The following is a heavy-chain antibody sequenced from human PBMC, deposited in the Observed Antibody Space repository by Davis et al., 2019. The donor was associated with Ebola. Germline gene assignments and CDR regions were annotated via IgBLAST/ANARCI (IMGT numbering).Heavy chain of an antibody. CDR3: AREGVEMATVSYYYYYGMDV. V-gene: IGHV3-23*01. Sequence: GESLKISCAASGFTFSSYAMSWVRQAPGKGLEWVSAISGSGGSTYYADSVKGRFTISRDNSKNTLYLQMNSLRAEDTAVYYCAREGVEMATVSYYYYYGMDVWGLGTTVTVSS. D-gene: IGHD5-24*01. CDR1: GFTFSSYA. J-gene: IGHJ6*02. CDR2: ISGSGGST.